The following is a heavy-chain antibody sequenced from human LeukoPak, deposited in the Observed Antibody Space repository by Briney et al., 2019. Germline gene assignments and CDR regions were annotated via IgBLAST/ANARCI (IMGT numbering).Heavy chain of an antibody. CDR1: GGSFSSYY. D-gene: IGHD3-22*01. J-gene: IGHJ4*02. V-gene: IGHV4-59*12. CDR3: AGGEYYYDSSGSGPSWFDY. CDR2: IYYSGST. Sequence: SETLSLTCTVSGGSFSSYYWSWIRQPPGKGLEWIGYIYYSGSTNYNPSLKSRVTMSVDTSKNQFSLKLSSVTAADTAVYYCAGGEYYYDSSGSGPSWFDYWGQGTLVTVSS.